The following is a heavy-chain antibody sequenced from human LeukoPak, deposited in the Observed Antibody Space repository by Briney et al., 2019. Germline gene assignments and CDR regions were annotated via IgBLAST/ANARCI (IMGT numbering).Heavy chain of an antibody. V-gene: IGHV1-69*13. CDR3: ARARYCSSTSCSSFDY. D-gene: IGHD2-2*01. CDR2: IIPIFGTA. Sequence: SVKVSCKASGYTFSSYGISWVRQAPGQGLEWMGGIIPIFGTANYAQKFQGRVTITADESTSTAYMELSSLRSEDTAVYYCARARYCSSTSCSSFDYWGQGTLVTVSS. CDR1: GYTFSSYG. J-gene: IGHJ4*02.